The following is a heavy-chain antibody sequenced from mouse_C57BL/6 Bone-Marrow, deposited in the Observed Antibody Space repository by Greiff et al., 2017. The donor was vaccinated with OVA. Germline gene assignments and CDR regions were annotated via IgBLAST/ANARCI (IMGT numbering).Heavy chain of an antibody. CDR3: ARWTTVVAN. V-gene: IGHV1-69*01. CDR1: GYTFTSYW. D-gene: IGHD1-1*01. CDR2: IDPSDSYT. Sequence: LVESGAELVMPGASVKLSCKASGYTFTSYWMHWVKQRPGQGLEWIGEIDPSDSYTNYNQKFKGKSTLTVDKSSSTAYMQLSSLTSEDSAVYYCARWTTVVANWGQGTTLTVSS. J-gene: IGHJ2*01.